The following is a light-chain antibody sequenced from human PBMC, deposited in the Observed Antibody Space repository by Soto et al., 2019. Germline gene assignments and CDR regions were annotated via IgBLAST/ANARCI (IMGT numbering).Light chain of an antibody. CDR2: GAS. J-gene: IGKJ1*01. CDR1: QSISSSF. V-gene: IGKV3-20*01. CDR3: QQYGSSPWT. Sequence: IALTQSPGTLSLSPGERATRSCRASQSISSSFLAWYQQKPGQAPRLLIYGASSRATGIPDRFSGTGSETDFTLTISRLEPEDFAVYYCQQYGSSPWTFGQGTKVDIK.